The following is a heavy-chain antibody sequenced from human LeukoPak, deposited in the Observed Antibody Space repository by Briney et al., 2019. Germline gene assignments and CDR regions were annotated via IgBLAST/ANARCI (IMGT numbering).Heavy chain of an antibody. D-gene: IGHD3-10*01. CDR3: ARVTRFTQFGELWFDS. V-gene: IGHV4-34*01. CDR1: GGSFSSYY. J-gene: IGHJ5*01. CDR2: ITHSRST. Sequence: SETLSLTCAVYGGSFSSYYWSWIRQSPGKGLEWIGEITHSRSTKYNTSLKSRVTISLDTSKSQFSLKLTSVTAADTAVYYCARVTRFTQFGELWFDSWGQGTLLTVSS.